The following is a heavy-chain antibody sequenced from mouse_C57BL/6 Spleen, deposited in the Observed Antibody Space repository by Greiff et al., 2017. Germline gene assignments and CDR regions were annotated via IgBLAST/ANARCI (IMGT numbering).Heavy chain of an antibody. J-gene: IGHJ1*03. V-gene: IGHV1-82*01. CDR3: ARSPIYYYGSSYDWYFDV. D-gene: IGHD1-1*01. CDR1: GYAFSSSW. CDR2: IYPGDGDT. Sequence: VQLQQSGPELVKPGASVKISCKASGYAFSSSWMNWVKQRPGKGLEWIGRIYPGDGDTNYNGKFKGKATLTADKSSSTAYMQLSSLTSEDSAVYFYARSPIYYYGSSYDWYFDVWGTGTTVTVSS.